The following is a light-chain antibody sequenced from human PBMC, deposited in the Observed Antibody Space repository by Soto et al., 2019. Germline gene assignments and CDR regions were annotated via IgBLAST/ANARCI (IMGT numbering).Light chain of an antibody. CDR1: QSISSH. CDR2: AAS. Sequence: DIQMTQSPSSLSASVGDRVTITCRASQSISSHLTWYQQKPGKAPKLLICAASTLLSGVPSRFSGSGSGTDFTLTISSLQPEDFATYSCQHSHSATLTVGGGTKVEIK. CDR3: QHSHSATLT. J-gene: IGKJ4*01. V-gene: IGKV1-39*01.